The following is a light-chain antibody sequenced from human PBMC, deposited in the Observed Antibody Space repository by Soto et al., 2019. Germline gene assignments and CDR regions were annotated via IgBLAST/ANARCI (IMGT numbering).Light chain of an antibody. J-gene: IGKJ5*01. CDR3: QQYNSWPLT. V-gene: IGKV1-13*02. CDR1: QGISSA. Sequence: AIQLTQSPSSLSASVGDRVTITCRASQGISSALALYQQKPGKAPKLLIYEASILQSGVPSRFSGSGSGTEFTLTISSLQSEDFAVYYCQQYNSWPLTFGGGTRLEIK. CDR2: EAS.